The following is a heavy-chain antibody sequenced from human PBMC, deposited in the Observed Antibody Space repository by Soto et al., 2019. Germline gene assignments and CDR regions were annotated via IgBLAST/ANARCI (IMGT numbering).Heavy chain of an antibody. V-gene: IGHV4-59*08. D-gene: IGHD3-10*01. CDR2: IYYSGST. J-gene: IGHJ4*02. Sequence: SETLSLTCTVSGGSISSYYWSWIRQPPGKGLEWIGYIYYSGSTNYNPSLKSRVTISVDTSKNQFSLKLSSVTAADTAVYYCARSSALWFGDPLLTDYWGQGTLVTVSS. CDR1: GGSISSYY. CDR3: ARSSALWFGDPLLTDY.